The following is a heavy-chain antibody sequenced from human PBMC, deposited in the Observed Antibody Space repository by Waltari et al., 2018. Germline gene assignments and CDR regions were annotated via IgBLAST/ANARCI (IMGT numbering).Heavy chain of an antibody. CDR1: GFTFSSYA. J-gene: IGHJ6*03. CDR3: AKAPDYGDYPTPNYYYMDV. CDR2: ISGSGGST. D-gene: IGHD4-17*01. V-gene: IGHV3-23*04. Sequence: EVQLVESGGGLVQPGGSLRLSCAASGFTFSSYALRWVRPAPGKGLEWVSAISGSGGSTYYADSVKGRFTISRDNSKNTLYLQMNSLRAEDTAVYYCAKAPDYGDYPTPNYYYMDVWGKGTTVTVSS.